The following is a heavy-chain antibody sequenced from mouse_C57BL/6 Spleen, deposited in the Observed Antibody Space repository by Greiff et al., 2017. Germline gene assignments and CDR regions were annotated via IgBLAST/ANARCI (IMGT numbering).Heavy chain of an antibody. Sequence: QVTLKESGAELARPGASVKLSCKASGYTFTSYGISWVKQRTGQGLEWIGEIYLRSGNTYYNEKFKGKATLTADKSSSTAYMELRSLTSEDAAVYCCAMDYGSSYPWFAYWGQGTLVTVSA. D-gene: IGHD1-1*01. CDR3: AMDYGSSYPWFAY. V-gene: IGHV1-81*01. J-gene: IGHJ3*01. CDR2: IYLRSGNT. CDR1: GYTFTSYG.